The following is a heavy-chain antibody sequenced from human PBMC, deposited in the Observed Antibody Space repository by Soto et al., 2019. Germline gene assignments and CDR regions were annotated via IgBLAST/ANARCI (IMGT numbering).Heavy chain of an antibody. CDR1: GFTCSTYT. J-gene: IGHJ5*01. CDR3: ARDILSGGAYPDS. CDR2: ISSGSSYI. V-gene: IGHV3-21*01. D-gene: IGHD3-10*01. Sequence: GGCMRLSCAACGFTCSTYTMNWVRQAPGKGLEWISSISSGSSYIYYAGSVKGRFTISRDNAKNSLFLQMNSLRADDTAVYYCARDILSGGAYPDSWGQGTKVTVSS.